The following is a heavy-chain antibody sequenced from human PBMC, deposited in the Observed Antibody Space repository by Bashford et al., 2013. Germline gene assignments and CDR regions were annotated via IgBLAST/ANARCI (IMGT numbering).Heavy chain of an antibody. CDR2: ISSSGGNT. CDR3: AKRVVTTSFRYFDY. V-gene: IGHV3-23*01. CDR1: GFTFTSYA. J-gene: IGHJ4*02. Sequence: GSLRLSCAASGFTFTSYAMSWVRQAPGKGLEWVSAISSSGGNTYYADSVKGRFTISRDNSKNTLYLQLNSLRAEDTAIYYCAKRVVTTSFRYFDYWGQGTLVTVSS. D-gene: IGHD3-22*01.